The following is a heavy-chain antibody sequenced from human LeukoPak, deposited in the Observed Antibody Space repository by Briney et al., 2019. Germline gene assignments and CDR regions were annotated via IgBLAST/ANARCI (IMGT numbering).Heavy chain of an antibody. CDR1: GFTFSSYA. J-gene: IGHJ3*02. Sequence: GSLRLSCAASGFTFSSYAMSWVRQAPGKGLEWVSAISGSGGSTYYADSVKGRFTISRDNSKNTLYLQMNSLRAEDTAVYYCAKRLSKQQLVPVAFDIWGQGTMVTVSS. D-gene: IGHD6-13*01. V-gene: IGHV3-23*01. CDR3: AKRLSKQQLVPVAFDI. CDR2: ISGSGGST.